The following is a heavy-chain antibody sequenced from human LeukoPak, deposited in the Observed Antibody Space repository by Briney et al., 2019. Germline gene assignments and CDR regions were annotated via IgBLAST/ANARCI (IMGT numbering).Heavy chain of an antibody. CDR2: IYTSAST. Sequence: PSDTLSLTCSVSGGSISSYYWSSLRQPAGNGLEWVGRIYTSASTNYNPAPKTRVTTSVDTSKNQFSLTLSSVAAADTAVYYCARGEYAAFDISGQGKMVTVSS. J-gene: IGHJ3*02. CDR3: ARGEYAAFDI. V-gene: IGHV4-4*07. CDR1: GGSISSYY. D-gene: IGHD2-2*01.